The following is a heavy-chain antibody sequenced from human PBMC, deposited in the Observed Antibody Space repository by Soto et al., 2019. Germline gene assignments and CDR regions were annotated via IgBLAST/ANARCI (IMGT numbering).Heavy chain of an antibody. CDR3: TRRGYNYGSRPYYYGMDV. CDR2: IDPSDSYT. D-gene: IGHD5-18*01. CDR1: GYSFTSHW. Sequence: PGESLKISCKGSGYSFTSHWINWVRQMPGKGLEWMGRIDPSDSYTNYSPSFQGHVTISADKSISTAYLQWSSLKASDTAMYYCTRRGYNYGSRPYYYGMDVWGQGTTVTVSS. V-gene: IGHV5-10-1*01. J-gene: IGHJ6*02.